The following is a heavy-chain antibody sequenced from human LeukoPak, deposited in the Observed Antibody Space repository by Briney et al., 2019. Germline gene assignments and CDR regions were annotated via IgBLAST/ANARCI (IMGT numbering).Heavy chain of an antibody. CDR1: GFTFSSYW. CDR3: ARDLLDTATNWFDP. J-gene: IGHJ5*02. V-gene: IGHV3-7*01. D-gene: IGHD5-18*01. CDR2: IKQDGSEK. Sequence: GGSLRLSCAASGFTFSSYWMSWVRQAPGKGLEWVANIKQDGSEKYYVDSVKGRFTISRDNAKNSLYLQMNSLRAEDTAVYYCARDLLDTATNWFDPWGQGTLVTVSS.